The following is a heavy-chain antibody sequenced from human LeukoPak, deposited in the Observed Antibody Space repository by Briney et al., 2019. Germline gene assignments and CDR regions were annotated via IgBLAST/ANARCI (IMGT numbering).Heavy chain of an antibody. CDR2: IYYSGST. D-gene: IGHD3-3*01. Sequence: SETLSLTCTVSGGSISSYYWSWIRQPPGKGLEWIGYIYYSGSTNYNPSLKSRVTISVDTSKNQFSLKLSSVTAEDTAVYYCARQYYDFWSNWFDPWGQGTLVTVSS. CDR3: ARQYYDFWSNWFDP. CDR1: GGSISSYY. J-gene: IGHJ5*02. V-gene: IGHV4-59*01.